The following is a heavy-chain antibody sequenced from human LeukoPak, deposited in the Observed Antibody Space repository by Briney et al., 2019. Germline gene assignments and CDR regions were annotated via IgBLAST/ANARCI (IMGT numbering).Heavy chain of an antibody. CDR1: GFTFSSYW. V-gene: IGHV3-74*01. Sequence: GGSLRLSCAASGFTFSSYWMYWVRQAPGKGLVWVSRINSDGSSTSYADSVKGRFTISRDNAKDTLYLQMNSLRAEDTAVYYCARDASPSGYYYGPDYWGQGTLVTVSS. D-gene: IGHD3-10*01. CDR2: INSDGSST. CDR3: ARDASPSGYYYGPDY. J-gene: IGHJ4*02.